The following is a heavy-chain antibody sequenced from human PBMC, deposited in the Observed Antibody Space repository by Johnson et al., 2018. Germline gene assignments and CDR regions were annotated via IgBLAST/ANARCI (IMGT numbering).Heavy chain of an antibody. CDR2: ISYDGNNK. J-gene: IGHJ3*02. CDR3: AKVVAPMVISQSYTFDI. Sequence: QVQLVESGGGVVQPGSSLRLSCAASGFTFSSYAMHWVRQAPGKGLEWVTIISYDGNNKYYADSLKGSFTISRDNSKTTLYLQMNGLRTEDTAVYYCAKVVAPMVISQSYTFDIWGQGTMVAVSS. D-gene: IGHD5-18*01. V-gene: IGHV3-30*18. CDR1: GFTFSSYA.